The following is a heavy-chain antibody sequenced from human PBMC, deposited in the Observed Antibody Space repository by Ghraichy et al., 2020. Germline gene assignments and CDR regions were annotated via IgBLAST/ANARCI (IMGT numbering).Heavy chain of an antibody. CDR1: GGSISGYY. CDR2: LHSNGGT. D-gene: IGHD1-26*01. CDR3: ARREGGTSLFDP. Sequence: SETLSLTCTVSGGSISGYYWSWIRQPPGKGLEWIGRLHSNGGTDYNPSLKSRVAISKDTAKRQFSLKVTSLTAADTAVYYCARREGGTSLFDPWGQGTLVTVSS. J-gene: IGHJ5*02. V-gene: IGHV4-59*08.